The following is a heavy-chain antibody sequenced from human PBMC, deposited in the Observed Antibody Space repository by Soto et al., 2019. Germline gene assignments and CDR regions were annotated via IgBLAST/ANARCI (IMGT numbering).Heavy chain of an antibody. Sequence: QVQLHESGPGLVKPSETLALTCTVSGTSISSYYWRWVRQPPGKGLEWIGHIYYSGSTNYTPSLKTRATISVDTSKNQFSLELTTVTAADTAVYYCASLGYSGSGSGKWGQGTLVTVSS. CDR3: ASLGYSGSGSGK. CDR1: GTSISSYY. J-gene: IGHJ4*02. V-gene: IGHV4-59*08. D-gene: IGHD5-12*01. CDR2: IYYSGST.